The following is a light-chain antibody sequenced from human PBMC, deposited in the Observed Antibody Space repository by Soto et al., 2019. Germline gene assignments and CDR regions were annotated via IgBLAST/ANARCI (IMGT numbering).Light chain of an antibody. CDR2: DVS. CDR1: SSD. V-gene: IGLV2-14*03. CDR3: SSYTTISIR. Sequence: QSVLTQPASVSGSPGQSITISCTGTSSDVSWYQQHPGEAPKLIIYDVSYRPSGASNRFSGSKSGNTASLTISGLQPEDEADYYCSSYTTISIRFGTGTKVTVL. J-gene: IGLJ1*01.